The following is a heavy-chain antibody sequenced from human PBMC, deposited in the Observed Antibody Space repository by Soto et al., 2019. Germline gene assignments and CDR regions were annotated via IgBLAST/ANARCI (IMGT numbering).Heavy chain of an antibody. J-gene: IGHJ5*02. CDR1: GFTFSDYY. Sequence: LRLSCAASGFTFSDYYMSWIRQAPGKGLEWVSYISSSGSTIYYADSVKGRFTISRDNAKNSLYLQMNSLRAEDTAVYYCASEIGSSREIRPSWGQGTLVTVSS. CDR3: ASEIGSSREIRPS. D-gene: IGHD2-2*01. CDR2: ISSSGSTI. V-gene: IGHV3-11*01.